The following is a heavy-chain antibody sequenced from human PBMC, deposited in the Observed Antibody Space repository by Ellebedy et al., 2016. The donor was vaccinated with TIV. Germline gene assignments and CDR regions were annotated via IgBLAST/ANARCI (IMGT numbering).Heavy chain of an antibody. CDR2: INPSSGST. Sequence: ASVKVSCXASGYTFRYFYMHWVRQAPGQGLEWVGVINPSSGSTSYAQQFQGRVTMTRDTSTSTVYMEMTNLRSDDTAVYYCARDLVGETSFVGYWGQGTLVTVPS. CDR1: GYTFRYFY. J-gene: IGHJ4*02. D-gene: IGHD1-26*01. CDR3: ARDLVGETSFVGY. V-gene: IGHV1-46*01.